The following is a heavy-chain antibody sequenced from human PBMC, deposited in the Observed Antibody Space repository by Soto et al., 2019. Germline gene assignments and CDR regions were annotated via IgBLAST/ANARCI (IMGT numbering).Heavy chain of an antibody. CDR2: INHSGST. V-gene: IGHV4-34*01. CDR3: AEGSFDY. CDR1: GGSFSGYY. Sequence: QVQLQQWGAGLLKPSETLSLTCAVYGGSFSGYYWSWIRQPPGKGLEWIGEINHSGSTNYNPPLTRPVPISVDPSKNHFSLTLSSVTAAHPAVYYCAEGSFDYWAQGTLVTVSS. J-gene: IGHJ4*02.